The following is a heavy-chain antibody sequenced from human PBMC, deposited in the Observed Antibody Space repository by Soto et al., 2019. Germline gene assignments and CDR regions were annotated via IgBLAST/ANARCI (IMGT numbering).Heavy chain of an antibody. J-gene: IGHJ5*02. CDR2: INPSGGST. CDR3: TTNVGQSSLWFGS. CDR1: GYTFTSYY. V-gene: IGHV1-46*01. Sequence: ASVKVSCKASGYTFTSYYMHWVRQAPGQGLEWMGIINPSGGSTSYAQKFQGRVTMTRDTSTSTVYMELNSLKTEDTAVYYCTTNVGQSSLWFGSWGQGTLVTVSS. D-gene: IGHD2-21*01.